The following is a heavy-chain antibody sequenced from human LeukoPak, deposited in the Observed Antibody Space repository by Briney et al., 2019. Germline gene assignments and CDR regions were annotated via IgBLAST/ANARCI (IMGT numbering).Heavy chain of an antibody. CDR1: GFTFSSYW. CDR3: AREDVLRYFDWLLHYYYYGMDV. Sequence: PGGSLRLSCAASGFTFSSYWMSWVRQAPGKGLEGVANIKQDGSENDYVDSVKGRFTISRDNAKNSLYLQMNSLRAEDTAVYYCAREDVLRYFDWLLHYYYYGMDVWGQGTTVTVSS. CDR2: IKQDGSEN. D-gene: IGHD3-9*01. V-gene: IGHV3-7*01. J-gene: IGHJ6*02.